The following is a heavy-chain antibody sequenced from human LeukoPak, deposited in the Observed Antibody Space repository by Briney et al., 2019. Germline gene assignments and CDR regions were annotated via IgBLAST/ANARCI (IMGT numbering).Heavy chain of an antibody. CDR3: AKDPPSVVANAFHI. D-gene: IGHD5-12*01. CDR1: GFTFSSYA. Sequence: PGGSLRLSCAASGFTFSSYAMSWVRQAPGKGLEWVSSISGSGGSTYYVDSVKGRFTISRDNSKNTLYLEMDSLRADDTAVYSCAKDPPSVVANAFHIWGQGTMVTVSS. J-gene: IGHJ3*02. CDR2: ISGSGGST. V-gene: IGHV3-23*01.